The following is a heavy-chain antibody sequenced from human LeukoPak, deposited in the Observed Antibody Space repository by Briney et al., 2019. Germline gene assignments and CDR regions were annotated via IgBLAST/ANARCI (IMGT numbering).Heavy chain of an antibody. J-gene: IGHJ4*02. V-gene: IGHV3-9*01. CDR3: AKEAPYSSGWYFDY. D-gene: IGHD6-19*01. CDR1: GFTFDDYA. CDR2: ISWNSGSI. Sequence: GGSLRLSCAASGFTFDDYAMHWVRQAPGKGLEWVSGISWNSGSIGYADSVKGRFTISRDNAKNSLYQQMNSLRAEDTALYYCAKEAPYSSGWYFDYWGQGTLVTVSS.